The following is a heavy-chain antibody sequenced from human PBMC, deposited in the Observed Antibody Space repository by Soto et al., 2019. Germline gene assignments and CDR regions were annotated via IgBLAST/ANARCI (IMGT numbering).Heavy chain of an antibody. V-gene: IGHV3-23*01. CDR1: GFTFSSYA. D-gene: IGHD2-15*01. J-gene: IGHJ4*02. Sequence: HPGGSLRLSCAASGFTFSSYAMSWVRQAPGKGLEWVSAISGSGGSTYYADSAKGRFTISRDNSKNTLYLQMNSLRAEDTAVYYCAKGYCRGGSCYCPFDSWGQGTLVTVSS. CDR2: ISGSGGST. CDR3: AKGYCRGGSCYCPFDS.